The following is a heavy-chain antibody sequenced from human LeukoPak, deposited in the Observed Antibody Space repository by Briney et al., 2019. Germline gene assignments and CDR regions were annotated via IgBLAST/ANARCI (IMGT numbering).Heavy chain of an antibody. Sequence: GGSLRLSCAASGFTFSSYAKSWIRQAPGKGLGWVSAISGSGGSTYYADSVKGRFTISRDNSKNTLYLQMNSLRAEDTAVYYCAKANVLLWFGEPYYFDYWGQGTLVTVSS. CDR1: GFTFSSYA. CDR2: ISGSGGST. D-gene: IGHD3-10*01. J-gene: IGHJ4*02. V-gene: IGHV3-23*01. CDR3: AKANVLLWFGEPYYFDY.